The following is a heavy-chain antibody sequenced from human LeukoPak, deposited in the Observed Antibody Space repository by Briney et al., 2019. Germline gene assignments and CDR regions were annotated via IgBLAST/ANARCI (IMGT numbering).Heavy chain of an antibody. D-gene: IGHD4-11*01. Sequence: GGSLRLSCAASGFTFSSYGMHWVRQAPGKGLEWVAVIWYGGSDKYYADSVKGRFTISRDNSKNTLYLQMNSLRAEDTAVYSCARGTFLTTVNYFYMDVWGKGTTVTVS. CDR1: GFTFSSYG. J-gene: IGHJ6*03. CDR2: IWYGGSDK. CDR3: ARGTFLTTVNYFYMDV. V-gene: IGHV3-33*08.